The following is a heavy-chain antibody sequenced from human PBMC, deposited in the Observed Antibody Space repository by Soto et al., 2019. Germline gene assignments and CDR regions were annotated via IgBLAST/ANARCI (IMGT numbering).Heavy chain of an antibody. D-gene: IGHD3-9*01. CDR3: ARGDYDILTGYYTSYYFDY. CDR1: GGSISSGGYY. V-gene: IGHV4-31*03. Sequence: QVQLQESGPGLVKPSQTLSLTCTVSGGSISSGGYYWSWIRQHPGKGLEWIGYIYYSGSTYYNPSLKSRVTISVDTSQNQFSLKLSSVTAADTAVYYCARGDYDILTGYYTSYYFDYWGQGTLVTVSS. J-gene: IGHJ4*02. CDR2: IYYSGST.